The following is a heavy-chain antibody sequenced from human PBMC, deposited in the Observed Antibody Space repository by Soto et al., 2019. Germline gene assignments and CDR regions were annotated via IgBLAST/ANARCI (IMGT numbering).Heavy chain of an antibody. D-gene: IGHD6-6*01. J-gene: IGHJ6*03. V-gene: IGHV1-18*01. CDR1: GYTFTNYG. CDR2: ISAYNGDT. CDR3: ARVRQIVGYFYYYMDV. Sequence: QVQLLQSGAEVKKPGASVKVACKASGYTFTNYGITWVRQAPGQGIEWMGWISAYNGDTHYTQRLQGRVTMTTDTSTSTAYRELRVLRSDDTAVYYWARVRQIVGYFYYYMDVWGNGTTVTVSS.